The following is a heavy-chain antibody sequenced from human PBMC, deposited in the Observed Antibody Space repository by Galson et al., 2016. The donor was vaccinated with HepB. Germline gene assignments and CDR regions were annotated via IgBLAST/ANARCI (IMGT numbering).Heavy chain of an antibody. Sequence: SLRLSCAASGFTFSGYAMHWVRQAPGKGLDWVAVISYDIRREYYADSVKGRFTISRDNSKNTLYLQMDSLRVEDTAVYYCVRGNAGHTWEPDEAFDIWGQGTMVTVSS. D-gene: IGHD1-26*01. V-gene: IGHV3-30*03. CDR2: ISYDIRRE. J-gene: IGHJ3*02. CDR1: GFTFSGYA. CDR3: VRGNAGHTWEPDEAFDI.